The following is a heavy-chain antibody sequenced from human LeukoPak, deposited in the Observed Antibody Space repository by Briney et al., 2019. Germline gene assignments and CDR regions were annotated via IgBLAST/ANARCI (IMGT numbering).Heavy chain of an antibody. J-gene: IGHJ4*02. CDR1: GVTFTNYA. CDR2: ISGSGGRT. V-gene: IGHV3-23*01. D-gene: IGHD2-21*01. CDR3: VVVSYCAVDCYDY. Sequence: PGGSLRLSCAASGVTFTNYAMSWVRQAPGKGLEWVSAISGSGGRTYYADSVRGRFTISRDNSKSTVYVQMSSLRAEDTAVYFCVVVSYCAVDCYDYWGQGTLVTVSS.